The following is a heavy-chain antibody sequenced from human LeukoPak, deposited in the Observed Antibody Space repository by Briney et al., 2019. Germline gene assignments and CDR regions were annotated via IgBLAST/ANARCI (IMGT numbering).Heavy chain of an antibody. CDR1: GGSISSGGYS. CDR3: ARGLLVDAFDI. V-gene: IGHV4-30-2*01. D-gene: IGHD3-10*01. Sequence: SETLSLTCAVSGGSISSGGYSWSWIRQPPGKGLEWIGYIYHSGSTYYNPSLKSRVTISVDRSKNQFSLKLSSVTAADTAVYYCARGLLVDAFDIWGQGTMVTLSS. J-gene: IGHJ3*02. CDR2: IYHSGST.